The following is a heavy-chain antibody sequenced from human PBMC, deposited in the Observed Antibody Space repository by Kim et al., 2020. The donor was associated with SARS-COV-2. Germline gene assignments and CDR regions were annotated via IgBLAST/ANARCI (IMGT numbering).Heavy chain of an antibody. V-gene: IGHV3-30*18. Sequence: GGSLRLSCAASGFTFSAYDMHWVRQAPGKGLEWVALISTDGSKTNYSGSVKGRFTISRDNSKKTLYLQMNSLTTEDTAVYYCAKDKYTGANRLDAWSQGSLVTLST. CDR3: AKDKYTGANRLDA. J-gene: IGHJ5*02. CDR1: GFTFSAYD. D-gene: IGHD5-18*01. CDR2: ISTDGSKT.